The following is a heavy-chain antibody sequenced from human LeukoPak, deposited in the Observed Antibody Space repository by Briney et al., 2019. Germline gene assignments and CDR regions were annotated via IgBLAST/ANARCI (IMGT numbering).Heavy chain of an antibody. D-gene: IGHD1-1*01. CDR2: IFHGGTT. V-gene: IGHV4-4*02. J-gene: IGHJ4*02. CDR3: ARDRDFTNNWAYDY. Sequence: SETLSLTCAVSGDSISSNNWWSWVRQPPGKGLEWIGEIFHGGTTIYNPSLKSRVTISVDKSKNQFSLNLSSVTAADTAIYYCARDRDFTNNWAYDYWGQGILVTVSS. CDR1: GDSISSNNW.